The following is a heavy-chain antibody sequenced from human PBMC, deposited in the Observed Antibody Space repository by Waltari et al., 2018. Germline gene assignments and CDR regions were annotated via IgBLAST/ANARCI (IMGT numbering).Heavy chain of an antibody. V-gene: IGHV3-48*03. D-gene: IGHD6-13*01. CDR3: ARDLSSSWFYWFDP. J-gene: IGHJ5*02. Sequence: EVQLVESGGGLVQPGGSLRLSCAASGFTFSSYEMNWVRQAPGKGLEWVSYISSSGSTIYYADSVKGRFTISTDNAKNSLYLQMNSLRAEDTAVYYCARDLSSSWFYWFDPWGQGTLVTVSS. CDR1: GFTFSSYE. CDR2: ISSSGSTI.